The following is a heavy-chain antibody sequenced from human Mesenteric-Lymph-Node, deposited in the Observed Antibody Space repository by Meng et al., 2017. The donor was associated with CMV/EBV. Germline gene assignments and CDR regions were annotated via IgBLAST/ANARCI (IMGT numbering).Heavy chain of an antibody. J-gene: IGHJ5*02. V-gene: IGHV3-21*01. CDR2: ISSSSSYI. CDR1: GFTFSSYS. CDR3: ARREGNWFDP. Sequence: GESLKISCAAPGFTFSSYSMNWVRQAPGKGLEWVSSISSSSSYIYYADSVKGRFTISRDNAKNSLYLQMNSLRAEDTAVYYCARREGNWFDPWGQGTLVTVSS.